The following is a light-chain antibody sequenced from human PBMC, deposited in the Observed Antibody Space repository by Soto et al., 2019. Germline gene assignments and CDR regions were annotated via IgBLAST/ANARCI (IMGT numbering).Light chain of an antibody. CDR2: AAS. V-gene: IGKV1-39*01. J-gene: IGKJ1*01. CDR3: QQSYNSPQT. Sequence: DIQMTQSPSSLSASVGDEVTITCRASQTIMTYLNWYQLKPGKPPRLLIYAASSLQSGVPSRFSGSGSGTDFTLTISSLQPEDFATYSCQQSYNSPQTFGQGTKGDI. CDR1: QTIMTY.